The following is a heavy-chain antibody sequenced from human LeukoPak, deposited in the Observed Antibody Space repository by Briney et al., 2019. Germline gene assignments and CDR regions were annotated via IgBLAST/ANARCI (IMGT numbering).Heavy chain of an antibody. J-gene: IGHJ4*02. D-gene: IGHD2-2*01. Sequence: SETLSCTCTVTGGSISSSIYSWVWIRQPPGKGLEWIANIYYSGSAYYNPSLKSRVTISVDTSKNLFSLKLRSVTAADTAVYYCAAIGDIVLVPAIPDYWGQGTLVTVSS. CDR2: IYYSGSA. CDR1: GGSISSSIYS. CDR3: AAIGDIVLVPAIPDY. V-gene: IGHV4-39*07.